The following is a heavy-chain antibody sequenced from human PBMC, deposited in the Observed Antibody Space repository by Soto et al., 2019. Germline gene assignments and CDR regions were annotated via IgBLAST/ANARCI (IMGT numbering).Heavy chain of an antibody. J-gene: IGHJ6*02. Sequence: VASVKVSCKASGYTFSSYGINWVRQAPGQGLEWLGWISPYNDDTKYAQKLQGRVTMTTDTSSRTAYMARRSLRSDDTAVYFCARGGYYDSSGSRNYHYYGRDVWGQGTTVTVSS. CDR2: ISPYNDDT. V-gene: IGHV1-18*01. CDR3: ARGGYYDSSGSRNYHYYGRDV. D-gene: IGHD3-22*01. CDR1: GYTFSSYG.